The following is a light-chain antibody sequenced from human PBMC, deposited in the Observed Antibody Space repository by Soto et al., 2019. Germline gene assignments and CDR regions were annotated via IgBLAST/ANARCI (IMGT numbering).Light chain of an antibody. Sequence: QSVLTQPRSVSGSRGQSVTISCTGTTSDVGAYNSVSWYQHQPGKVPNLLIYDVTKRPSGVPDRFSGSKSGNTASLTISGLQADDEADYFCCSYAGSNTFDVFGTGTKLTVL. CDR1: TSDVGAYNS. V-gene: IGLV2-11*01. CDR3: CSYAGSNTFDV. J-gene: IGLJ1*01. CDR2: DVT.